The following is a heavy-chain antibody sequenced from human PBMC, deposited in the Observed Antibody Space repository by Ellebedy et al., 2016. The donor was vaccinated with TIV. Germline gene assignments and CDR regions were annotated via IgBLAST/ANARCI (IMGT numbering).Heavy chain of an antibody. CDR1: GFTFSTSG. J-gene: IGHJ1*01. V-gene: IGHV3-33*01. D-gene: IGHD6-6*01. CDR3: IFKGMSARLY. Sequence: PGGSLRLSCAASGFTFSTSGMHWVRQAPGKGLEWVAVLWHDGSKKYYADSVKGRFTISRDISKNTLYLQMNSLRAEDTAVYYCIFKGMSARLYWGQGTLVTVSS. CDR2: LWHDGSKK.